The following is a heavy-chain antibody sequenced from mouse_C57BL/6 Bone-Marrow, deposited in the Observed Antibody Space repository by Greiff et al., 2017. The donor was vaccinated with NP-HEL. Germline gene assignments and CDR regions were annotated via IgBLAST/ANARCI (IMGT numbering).Heavy chain of an antibody. D-gene: IGHD2-1*01. CDR3: ARIVIYGNYLAWFAY. V-gene: IGHV8-8*01. J-gene: IGHJ3*01. Sequence: QVQLQQSGPGILQPSQTLSLTCSFSGFSLSTFGMGVGWIRQPSGKGLEWLAHIWWDDDKYYNPALKSRLTISKDTSKNQVFLKIANVDTADTATYYCARIVIYGNYLAWFAYWGQGTLVTVSA. CDR1: GFSLSTFGMG. CDR2: IWWDDDK.